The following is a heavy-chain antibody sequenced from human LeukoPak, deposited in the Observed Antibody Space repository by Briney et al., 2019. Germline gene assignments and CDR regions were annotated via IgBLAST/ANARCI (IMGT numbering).Heavy chain of an antibody. D-gene: IGHD6-13*01. Sequence: GGSLRLSCAVSGFAFSSYSMNWVRQAPGKGLEWVSYISSSDSNIYYADSVKGRFTISRDNAKNSLYLQMNSLRAEDTAVYYCARGLDSSSWYFYYYYMDVWGKGTTVTVSS. CDR1: GFAFSSYS. CDR3: ARGLDSSSWYFYYYYMDV. V-gene: IGHV3-48*04. J-gene: IGHJ6*03. CDR2: ISSSDSNI.